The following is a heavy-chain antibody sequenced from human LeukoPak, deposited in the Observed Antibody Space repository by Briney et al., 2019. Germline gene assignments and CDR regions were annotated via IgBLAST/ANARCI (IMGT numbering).Heavy chain of an antibody. D-gene: IGHD1-26*01. V-gene: IGHV1-2*02. CDR2: INPNSGDT. CDR1: GYTFTGYY. CDR3: ARDLGGTYQTYYYFYMDV. J-gene: IGHJ6*03. Sequence: GASVKVSCKASGYTFTGYYIHWVRQAPGQGLEWMGWINPNSGDTNYAQKFQGRVTMTRDTSIRTAYMELSRLRSDDTAVYYCARDLGGTYQTYYYFYMDVWGEGTTVTVSS.